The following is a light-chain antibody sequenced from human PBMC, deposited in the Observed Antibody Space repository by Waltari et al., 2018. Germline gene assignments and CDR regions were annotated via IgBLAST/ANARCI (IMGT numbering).Light chain of an antibody. CDR3: QKYVSLPAT. Sequence: EIVLTQSPATLSLSPGERATLSCRASQSVGRYLALYQQKPGQAPRLLIYDASIRATGIPDRFSGSGSGTDFSLTISRLEPEDFAVYYCQKYVSLPATFGQGTKVEIK. CDR1: QSVGRY. J-gene: IGKJ1*01. V-gene: IGKV3-20*01. CDR2: DAS.